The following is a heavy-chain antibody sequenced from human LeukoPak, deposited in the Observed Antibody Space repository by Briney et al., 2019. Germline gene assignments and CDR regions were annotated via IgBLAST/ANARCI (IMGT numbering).Heavy chain of an antibody. J-gene: IGHJ4*02. CDR1: GFTVSSNY. CDR2: IYSGGST. Sequence: PGGSLRLSCAASGFTVSSNYMSWVRQAPGKGLEWVSVIYSGGSTYYADSVKGRFTISRDNSKNTLYLQMNSLKTEDTAVYYCITDLRWEMILDYWGQGTLVTVSS. D-gene: IGHD1-26*01. CDR3: ITDLRWEMILDY. V-gene: IGHV3-53*01.